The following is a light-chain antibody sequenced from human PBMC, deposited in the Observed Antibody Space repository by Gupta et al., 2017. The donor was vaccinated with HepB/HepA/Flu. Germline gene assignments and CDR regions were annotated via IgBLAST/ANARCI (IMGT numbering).Light chain of an antibody. CDR2: DAS. J-gene: IGKJ1*01. Sequence: EIVLTQSPATLSLFPGGRATLSCRASQSISSYLAWYQQKPGQAPRLLIYDASMRATPIPATLPGTGSGTDFSLAIRIIEPEDIAVYYFQLCGDGPWTFGPGTKLELQ. CDR3: QLCGDGPWT. V-gene: IGKV3-11*01. CDR1: QSISSY.